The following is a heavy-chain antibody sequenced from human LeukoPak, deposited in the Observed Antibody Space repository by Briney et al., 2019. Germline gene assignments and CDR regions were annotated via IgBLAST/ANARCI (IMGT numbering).Heavy chain of an antibody. CDR2: ISSGSNDI. CDR1: GFTFSRYS. J-gene: IGHJ4*02. V-gene: IGHV3-21*01. D-gene: IGHD3-10*01. Sequence: GGSLTLSCVASGFTFSRYSMKWVRQAPGKGVEWVASISSGSNDIYHADSVKGQFTLTRDKDQQSLYLQMNSRRDEDTGVYYCARDSILYYPYYFDYWGQGTPVTVSS. CDR3: ARDSILYYPYYFDY.